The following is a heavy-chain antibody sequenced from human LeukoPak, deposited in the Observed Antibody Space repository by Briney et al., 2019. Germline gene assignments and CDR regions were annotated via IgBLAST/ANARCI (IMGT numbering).Heavy chain of an antibody. CDR1: GYTLTNYD. D-gene: IGHD6-13*01. Sequence: ASVKVSCKASGYTLTNYDINWLRQATGQGLEWMGWMNPNSGNTGYAQKFQGRVTMTRNTSISTVYMELSSLRSDDTAVYYCVRGQNSWGTLDYWGQGTLVTVSS. J-gene: IGHJ4*02. V-gene: IGHV1-8*01. CDR2: MNPNSGNT. CDR3: VRGQNSWGTLDY.